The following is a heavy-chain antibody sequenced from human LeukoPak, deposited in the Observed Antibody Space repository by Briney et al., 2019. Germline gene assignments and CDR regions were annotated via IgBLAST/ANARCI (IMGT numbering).Heavy chain of an antibody. D-gene: IGHD3-3*01. V-gene: IGHV1-2*02. CDR3: ARDGEDFWSGSNWFDS. J-gene: IGHJ5*01. Sequence: ASVKVSCKASGYTFTGYYMHWVRQAPGQGLEWMGWINPNSGGTNYAQKFQGRVTMTRDTSISTAYMEPSRLRSDDTAVYYCARDGEDFWSGSNWFDSWGQGTLVTVSS. CDR1: GYTFTGYY. CDR2: INPNSGGT.